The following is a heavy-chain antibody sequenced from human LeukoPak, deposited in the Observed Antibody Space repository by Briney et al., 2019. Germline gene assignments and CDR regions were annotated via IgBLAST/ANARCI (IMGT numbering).Heavy chain of an antibody. CDR1: GGSISSYY. Sequence: SETLSLTCSVSGGSISSYYWSWIRQPPGKGLEYIEYIYYSGSTNYNPSLKSRVTISVDTSKDQFSLNLTSVTAADTAVYYCARLKCISTTCPSRYVMDVWGQGTTVTVSS. J-gene: IGHJ6*02. CDR3: ARLKCISTTCPSRYVMDV. V-gene: IGHV4-59*01. D-gene: IGHD2-2*01. CDR2: IYYSGST.